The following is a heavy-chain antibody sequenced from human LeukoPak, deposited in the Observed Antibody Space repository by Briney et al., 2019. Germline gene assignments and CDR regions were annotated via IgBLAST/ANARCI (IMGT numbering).Heavy chain of an antibody. Sequence: ASVKVSCKASGYTFTGYYMHWVRQAPGQGLEGMGWINPNSGGTNYAQKFQGRVTMTRDTSISTAYMELSRLRSDDTAVYYCARGPLKYGSGVDYWGQGTLVTVSS. D-gene: IGHD3-10*01. J-gene: IGHJ4*02. CDR2: INPNSGGT. CDR1: GYTFTGYY. V-gene: IGHV1-2*02. CDR3: ARGPLKYGSGVDY.